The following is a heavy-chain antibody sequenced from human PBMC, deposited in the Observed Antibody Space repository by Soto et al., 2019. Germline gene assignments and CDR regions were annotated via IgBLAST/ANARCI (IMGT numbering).Heavy chain of an antibody. CDR2: IYYSGST. J-gene: IGHJ3*02. CDR3: ARGGDGTGSAFDT. Sequence: TLSLSCSVARTSIRSAGCYWNWIRQHPGKGLEWIGYIYYSGSTYYNPSLKSRVTISVDTSKNQFSLKLSSVTAADTVVYYCARGGDGTGSAFDTWGQGTMVT. V-gene: IGHV4-31*03. CDR1: RTSIRSAGCY. D-gene: IGHD3-10*01.